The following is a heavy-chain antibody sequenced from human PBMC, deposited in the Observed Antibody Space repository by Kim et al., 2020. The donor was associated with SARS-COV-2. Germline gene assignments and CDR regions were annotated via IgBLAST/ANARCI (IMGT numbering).Heavy chain of an antibody. D-gene: IGHD1-26*01. CDR3: ARGLGSGSYFDY. J-gene: IGHJ4*02. V-gene: IGHV1-69*01. Sequence: KYAQKFQGRVTITADESTSTAYMELSSLRSEDTAVYYCARGLGSGSYFDYWGQGTLVTVSS.